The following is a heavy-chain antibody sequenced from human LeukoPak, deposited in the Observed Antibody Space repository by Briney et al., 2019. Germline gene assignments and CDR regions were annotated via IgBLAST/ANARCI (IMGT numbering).Heavy chain of an antibody. D-gene: IGHD6-19*01. CDR3: AKDMAYSSGWYGIDY. Sequence: GGSLRLSCAASGFTFDDYAMHWVRQAPGKGLEWVSLISGDGGATHYADSVKGRFTISRDNSKNSLYLQMNSLRTEDTAFYYCAKDMAYSSGWYGIDYWGQRTLVTVSS. J-gene: IGHJ4*02. V-gene: IGHV3-43*02. CDR2: ISGDGGAT. CDR1: GFTFDDYA.